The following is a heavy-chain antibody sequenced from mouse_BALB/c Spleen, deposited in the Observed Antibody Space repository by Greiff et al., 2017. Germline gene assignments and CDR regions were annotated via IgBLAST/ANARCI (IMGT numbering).Heavy chain of an antibody. D-gene: IGHD1-1*01. Sequence: EVMLVESGGGLVKPGGSLKLSCAASGFTFSSYTMSWVRQTPEKRLEWVATISSGGSYTYYPDSVKGRFTISRDNAKNTLYLQMSSLKSEDTAMYYCTRDWDYYGSSLAYWGQGTLVTVSA. V-gene: IGHV5-6-4*01. CDR3: TRDWDYYGSSLAY. CDR2: ISSGGSYT. J-gene: IGHJ3*01. CDR1: GFTFSSYT.